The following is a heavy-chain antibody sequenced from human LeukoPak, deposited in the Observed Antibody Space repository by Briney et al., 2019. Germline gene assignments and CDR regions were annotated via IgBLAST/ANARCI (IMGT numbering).Heavy chain of an antibody. J-gene: IGHJ4*02. CDR1: GFTFSSYG. V-gene: IGHV3-30*18. CDR3: AKDLDESSGYYYPGFDY. CDR2: ISYDGSNK. D-gene: IGHD3-22*01. Sequence: GGSLRLSCAASGFTFSSYGMHWVRQAPGKGLEWVAVISYDGSNKYYADSVKGRFTISRDNSKNTLYLQMNSLRAEDTAVYYCAKDLDESSGYYYPGFDYWGQGTLVTVSS.